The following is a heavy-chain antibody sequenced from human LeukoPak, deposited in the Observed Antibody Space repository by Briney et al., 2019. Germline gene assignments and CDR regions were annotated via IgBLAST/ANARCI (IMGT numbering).Heavy chain of an antibody. CDR1: GFTLDDYA. V-gene: IGHV3-9*01. CDR3: AKATQAAQAIYYFDY. J-gene: IGHJ4*02. Sequence: GGSLRLSCAASGFTLDDYAMHWVRQAPGKGLEWVSGISWNSGSIGYADSVKGRFTISRDNAKNSLYLQMNSLRAEDTALYYCAKATQAAQAIYYFDYWGQGTLVTVSS. CDR2: ISWNSGSI. D-gene: IGHD6-13*01.